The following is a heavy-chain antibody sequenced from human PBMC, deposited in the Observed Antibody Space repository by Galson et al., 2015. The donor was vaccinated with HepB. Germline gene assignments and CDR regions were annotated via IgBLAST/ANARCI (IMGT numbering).Heavy chain of an antibody. J-gene: IGHJ4*02. Sequence: SVKVSCKASGYTFTSYGISWVRQAPGQGLEWMGWISAYNGDTKYSQKFQGRVAITRDTSASTAYMELSSLRSEDTAVYYCASGLGTDGDYWGQGTLVTVSS. CDR3: ASGLGTDGDY. D-gene: IGHD6-13*01. CDR2: ISAYNGDT. V-gene: IGHV1-18*04. CDR1: GYTFTSYG.